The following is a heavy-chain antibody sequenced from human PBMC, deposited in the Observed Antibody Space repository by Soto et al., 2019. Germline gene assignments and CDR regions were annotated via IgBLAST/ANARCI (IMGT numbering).Heavy chain of an antibody. Sequence: EVQLLESGGGLVQPGGSLRLSCAASGFTFSNNAMTWVRQAPGRGLEFVSVISGGGGVTYYADSVKGRFTISRDNSKNTLFLQINSLRVEDTAIYYCAKDSTESTSWYDFHYWGQGTLVTVS. CDR3: AKDSTESTSWYDFHY. J-gene: IGHJ4*02. D-gene: IGHD6-13*01. CDR1: GFTFSNNA. V-gene: IGHV3-23*01. CDR2: ISGGGGVT.